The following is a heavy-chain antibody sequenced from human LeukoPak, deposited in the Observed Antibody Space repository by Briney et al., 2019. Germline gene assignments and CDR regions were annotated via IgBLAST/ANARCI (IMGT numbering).Heavy chain of an antibody. CDR1: GYIFTSYY. CDR3: ARVPAAGTGPDY. CDR2: INPSSGST. V-gene: IGHV1-46*01. Sequence: ASVKVSCKASGYIFTSYYMHWVRQAPGQGLEWMGIINPSSGSTSYAQKFQDRVKMTRDTSRSTVYMELSSLRSEDTAIYYCARVPAAGTGPDYWGQGTLVTVSS. J-gene: IGHJ4*02. D-gene: IGHD6-13*01.